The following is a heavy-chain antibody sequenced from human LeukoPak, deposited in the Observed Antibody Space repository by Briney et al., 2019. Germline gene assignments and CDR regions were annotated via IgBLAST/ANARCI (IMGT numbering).Heavy chain of an antibody. CDR2: ITAIDGRT. CDR3: TKDRRGPAAGTWYFDS. CDR1: GFTFSSTT. V-gene: IGHV3-23*01. J-gene: IGHJ4*02. D-gene: IGHD6-13*01. Sequence: GGSLRLSCVASGFTFSSTTMGWVSQAPGRGLEWVSSITAIDGRTYYADSVRGRLTISRDNSKNTVYLQLNSLRAVNTAIYYCTKDRRGPAAGTWYFDSWGQGTLVTVSS.